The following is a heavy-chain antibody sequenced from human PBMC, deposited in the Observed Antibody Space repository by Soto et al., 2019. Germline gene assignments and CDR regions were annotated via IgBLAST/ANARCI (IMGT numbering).Heavy chain of an antibody. Sequence: WGSLRLSCASSGFTFSSYAISWFLQAPGKGLEWVSAISRDGGSTYYADSVKGRFTISRDNSHNTLYLQMNSLRAEDTAVYYCARWSVQYDSYGYFWGQGTLVTVSS. D-gene: IGHD5-18*01. J-gene: IGHJ4*02. CDR3: ARWSVQYDSYGYF. V-gene: IGHV3-23*01. CDR1: GFTFSSYA. CDR2: ISRDGGST.